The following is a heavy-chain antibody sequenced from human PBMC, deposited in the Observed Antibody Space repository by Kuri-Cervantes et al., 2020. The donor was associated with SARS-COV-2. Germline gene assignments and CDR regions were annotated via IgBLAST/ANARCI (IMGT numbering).Heavy chain of an antibody. V-gene: IGHV4-34*01. CDR2: INHRGDT. Sequence: ESLKISCALYYGTLTGYQWSWIRQPPGKGLEWIGGINHRGDTYYNPSLEGRVTISRDTPENQFSLRLSSVTAADTAMYYCARGREGVVPATILGLGYFLYFSMDVWGKGTSVTVSS. D-gene: IGHD2-2*01. J-gene: IGHJ6*03. CDR3: ARGREGVVPATILGLGYFLYFSMDV. CDR1: YGTLTGYQ.